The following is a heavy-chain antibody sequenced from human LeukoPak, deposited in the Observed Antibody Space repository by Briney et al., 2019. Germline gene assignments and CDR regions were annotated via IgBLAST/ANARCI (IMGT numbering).Heavy chain of an antibody. CDR1: GGSISSYY. D-gene: IGHD3-22*01. CDR3: ARPSYDSSGYYQGAIDY. CDR2: IYYSGST. V-gene: IGHV4-59*01. Sequence: PSETLSLTCTVSGGSISSYYWSWIRQPPGKGLEWIGYIYYSGSTNYNPSLKSRVTISVDTSKNQFSLKLSSVTAADTAVYYCARPSYDSSGYYQGAIDYWGQGTLVTVSS. J-gene: IGHJ4*02.